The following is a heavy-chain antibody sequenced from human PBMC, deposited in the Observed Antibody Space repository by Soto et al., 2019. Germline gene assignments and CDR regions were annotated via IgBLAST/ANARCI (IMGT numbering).Heavy chain of an antibody. CDR3: AHRRSWRGGSGSYYNPLYGMDV. J-gene: IGHJ6*02. CDR1: GFSLSTSGGG. CDR2: IYWNDDK. V-gene: IGHV2-5*01. D-gene: IGHD3-10*01. Sequence: SGPTLVNPPQTLTLTCTFSGFSLSTSGGGVGWIRQPPGKALEWHALIYWNDDKRYSPSLKSRLTITKDTSKNQVVLTMTNMDPVDTATYYCAHRRSWRGGSGSYYNPLYGMDVWGQGTTVTVS.